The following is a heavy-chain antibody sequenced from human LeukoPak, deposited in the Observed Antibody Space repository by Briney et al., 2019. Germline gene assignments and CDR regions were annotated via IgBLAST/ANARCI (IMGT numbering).Heavy chain of an antibody. Sequence: SETLSLTCAVYGGSLSDYYWNWIRQPPGKGLEWIGYIYYSGSTNYNLSLKDRVTISVDTSKNQFSLQLSSVTPADMAIYYCARGRRLRSYWYFDLWGRGSLVTVSS. CDR1: GGSLSDYY. CDR3: ARGRRLRSYWYFDL. J-gene: IGHJ2*01. CDR2: IYYSGST. D-gene: IGHD4-17*01. V-gene: IGHV4-59*01.